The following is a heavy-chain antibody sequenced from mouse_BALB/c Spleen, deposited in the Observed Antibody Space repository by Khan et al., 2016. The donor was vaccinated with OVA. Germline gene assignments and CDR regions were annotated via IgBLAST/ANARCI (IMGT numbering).Heavy chain of an antibody. CDR1: GYSITSDYA. CDR3: AREGVRRTLYAMDY. V-gene: IGHV3-2*02. CDR2: ISYSGST. J-gene: IGHJ4*01. D-gene: IGHD2-14*01. Sequence: EVQLQESGPGLVKPSQSLSLTCTVTGYSITSDYAWNWIRQFPGNKLEWMGYISYSGSTSYNPSLKSRISITRDTSKNQFFLQLNSVTTEDTATYDCAREGVRRTLYAMDYGGQGTSVTVSS.